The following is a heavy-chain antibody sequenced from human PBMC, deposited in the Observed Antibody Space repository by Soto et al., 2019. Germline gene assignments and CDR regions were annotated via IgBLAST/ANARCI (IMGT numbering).Heavy chain of an antibody. J-gene: IGHJ4*02. D-gene: IGHD3-22*01. Sequence: ASVKVSCKASGYTFTSYAMHWVRQAPGQRLEWMGWINAGNGNTKYSQKFQGRVTITRDTSASTAYMELSSLRSEDTAVYYCARDRGGYYDSSGPFDYWGQGTLVTVS. CDR2: INAGNGNT. V-gene: IGHV1-3*01. CDR3: ARDRGGYYDSSGPFDY. CDR1: GYTFTSYA.